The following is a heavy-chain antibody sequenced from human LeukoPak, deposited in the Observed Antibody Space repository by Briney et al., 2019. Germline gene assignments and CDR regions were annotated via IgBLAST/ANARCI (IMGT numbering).Heavy chain of an antibody. CDR3: AKDREYSYVYDAFDI. V-gene: IGHV3-23*01. CDR2: MSGSGGST. D-gene: IGHD3-16*01. J-gene: IGHJ3*02. Sequence: PGGSLRLSCAVSGFTLSSYAMSCVRQAPGEGREWVSGMSGSGGSTYYGDSVKGRFTISRDNSKKTLYLQMNTLRAEDTAVYYCAKDREYSYVYDAFDIWGQGTTVTVSS. CDR1: GFTLSSYA.